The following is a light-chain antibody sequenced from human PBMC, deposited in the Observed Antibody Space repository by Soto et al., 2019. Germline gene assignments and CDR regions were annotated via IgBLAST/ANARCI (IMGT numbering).Light chain of an antibody. V-gene: IGKV1-39*01. CDR3: QQSYSTSWT. Sequence: DIQMTQSPSSLSASVGDRVTITCRASQSISSYLNWYQQKPGKAPKLLIYAASSLQSGVPSRFSDSGSGTDFTLTISSLQPEDFATYYWQQSYSTSWTFGQGTKVEIK. J-gene: IGKJ1*01. CDR2: AAS. CDR1: QSISSY.